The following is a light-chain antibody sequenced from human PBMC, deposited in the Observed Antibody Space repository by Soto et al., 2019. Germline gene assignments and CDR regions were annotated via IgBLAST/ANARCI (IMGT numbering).Light chain of an antibody. CDR1: QSVSSY. V-gene: IGKV3-11*01. CDR2: DAS. CDR3: QRRSNWPPS. Sequence: EIVLTQSPATLSLSPGERATLSCRASQSVSSYLAWYQQKPGQAPRLLIYDASNRATGIPARFSGSGSGTDFTLTISSLEPEDFAVYYCQRRSNWPPSCGQGTKLEIK. J-gene: IGKJ2*01.